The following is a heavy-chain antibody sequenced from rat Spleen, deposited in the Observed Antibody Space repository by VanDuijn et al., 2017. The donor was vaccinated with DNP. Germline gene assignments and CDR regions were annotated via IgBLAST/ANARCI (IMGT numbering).Heavy chain of an antibody. CDR2: ISYDGGST. CDR1: RFTVSDYY. J-gene: IGHJ2*01. Sequence: EVQLVESGGGLVQPGRSLKLSCEVSRFTVSDYYMAWVRQAPTKGLEWVAYISYDGGSTYHGDSVKGRFTISRDIAKNTLYLQMNSLRSEDMATYYCARHVLPLRVWDYWGQGVMVTVSS. V-gene: IGHV5-22*01. CDR3: ARHVLPLRVWDY. D-gene: IGHD1-4*01.